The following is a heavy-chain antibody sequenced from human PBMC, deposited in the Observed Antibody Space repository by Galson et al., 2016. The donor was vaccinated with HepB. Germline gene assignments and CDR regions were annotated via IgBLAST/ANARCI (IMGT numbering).Heavy chain of an antibody. Sequence: SLRLSCAASGFTFSNYVMTWVRQAPGEGLEWASSIVGSGGSTFYADSVQGRFTISRDNSQNTLYLQMNSLRVEDTATYYCAKGKAEGLLDWFDPWGQGTLVTVSS. CDR3: AKGKAEGLLDWFDP. J-gene: IGHJ5*02. V-gene: IGHV3-23*01. CDR1: GFTFSNYV. CDR2: IVGSGGST. D-gene: IGHD6-13*01.